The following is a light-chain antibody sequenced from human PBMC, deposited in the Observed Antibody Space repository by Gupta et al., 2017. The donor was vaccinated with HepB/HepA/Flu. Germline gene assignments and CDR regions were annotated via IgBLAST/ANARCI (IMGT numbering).Light chain of an antibody. CDR3: GTGDASRSGIV. V-gene: IGLV1-51*01. J-gene: IGLJ2*01. CDR1: NSNIGNNY. CDR2: DNN. Sequence: QSVLTQPPSVSAAPGQHVTMSCSGGNSNIGNNYVSWYQHLPGTAPKLLIYDNNKRPSGIPDRFSGSKSGTSATLDITGLQTGDEADYYCGTGDASRSGIVFGGGTKLTVL.